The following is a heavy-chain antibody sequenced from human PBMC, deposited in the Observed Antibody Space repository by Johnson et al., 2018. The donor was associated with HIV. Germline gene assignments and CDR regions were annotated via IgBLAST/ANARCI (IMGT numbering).Heavy chain of an antibody. Sequence: VQLVESGGGVVQPGRSLRLSCAASGFSFSSYAMHWVRQAPGKGLEWVALMSFDGSNKYYADSVKGRFTISRDNSKNTLYLQMNSLGAEDTAVYYCAREAYCSGGSCYDAFDIWGQGTMVTVSS. CDR1: GFSFSSYA. CDR2: MSFDGSNK. CDR3: AREAYCSGGSCYDAFDI. V-gene: IGHV3-30*14. D-gene: IGHD2-15*01. J-gene: IGHJ3*02.